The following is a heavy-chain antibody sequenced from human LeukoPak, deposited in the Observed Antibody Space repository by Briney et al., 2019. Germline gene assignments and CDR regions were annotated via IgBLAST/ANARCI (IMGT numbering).Heavy chain of an antibody. D-gene: IGHD6-6*01. V-gene: IGHV3-7*04. CDR3: ARDFRPDY. CDR1: GFTFSSYW. J-gene: IGHJ4*02. Sequence: GGSLRLSCAASGFTFSSYWMSWVRQAPGEGLEWVANIKQDGTEKYYVDSVKGRFSIYRDNAKNSLYLQMNSLRAEDTAVYYCARDFRPDYWGQGTLVTVST. CDR2: IKQDGTEK.